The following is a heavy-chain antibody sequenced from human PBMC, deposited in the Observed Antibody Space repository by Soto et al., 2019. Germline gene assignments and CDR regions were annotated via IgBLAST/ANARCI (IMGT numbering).Heavy chain of an antibody. D-gene: IGHD6-13*01. CDR1: GFTFSDYA. Sequence: EGQLLESGGVLVQPGGSLRLSCAASGFTFSDYAMSWVRQGPGKELEWASGISGVGGSTYYPDSVKGRFTISRDNSKNTVYLQMNHLTAGDTAVYFCAKQRVGSSWYRDFDLWGQGTLVTVSS. CDR3: AKQRVGSSWYRDFDL. V-gene: IGHV3-23*01. J-gene: IGHJ4*02. CDR2: ISGVGGST.